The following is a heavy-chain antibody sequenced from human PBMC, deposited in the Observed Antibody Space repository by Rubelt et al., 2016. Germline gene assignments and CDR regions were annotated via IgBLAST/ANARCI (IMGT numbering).Heavy chain of an antibody. D-gene: IGHD5-24*01. CDR1: GFTHTYST. V-gene: IGHV3-23*01. Sequence: ASGFTHTYSTMTWVRQAPGKGLEWVSAISGNGGSTYYADSVRGRFTISRDNSRNTLYLQMNSLRAEATAVYYCAKGGDGYNPGYYYYYGMDVWGQGTTVTVSS. CDR3: AKGGDGYNPGYYYYYGMDV. J-gene: IGHJ6*02. CDR2: ISGNGGST.